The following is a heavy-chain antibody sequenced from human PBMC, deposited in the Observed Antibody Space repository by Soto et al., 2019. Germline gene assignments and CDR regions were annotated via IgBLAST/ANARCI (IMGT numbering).Heavy chain of an antibody. V-gene: IGHV4-59*01. CDR2: IYYSGST. J-gene: IGHJ4*02. CDR1: GGSISSYY. D-gene: IGHD2-21*02. CDR3: ASSYCGGDCPDLFDY. Sequence: SETLSLTCTVSGGSISSYYWSWIRQPPGKGLEWIGYIYYSGSTNYNPSLKSRVTISVDTSKNQFSLKLSSVTAADTAVYYCASSYCGGDCPDLFDYWGQGTLVTVSS.